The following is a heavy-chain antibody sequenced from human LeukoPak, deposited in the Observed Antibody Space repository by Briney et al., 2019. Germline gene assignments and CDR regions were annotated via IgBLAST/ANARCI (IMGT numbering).Heavy chain of an antibody. CDR3: ARVGIVGPTSYFDY. CDR2: INPSDGST. D-gene: IGHD1-26*01. CDR1: GYTFSIYY. Sequence: ASVKVSCKASGYTFSIYYTHWVRQAPGQGLEWMGLINPSDGSTTYAQRFQGRVTMTRDTSTNTVYVGLSGLRSEDTAVYYCARVGIVGPTSYFDYWGQGTLVAVSS. V-gene: IGHV1-46*01. J-gene: IGHJ4*02.